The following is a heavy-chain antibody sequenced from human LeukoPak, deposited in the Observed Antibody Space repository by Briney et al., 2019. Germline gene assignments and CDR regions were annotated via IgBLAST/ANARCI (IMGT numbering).Heavy chain of an antibody. Sequence: TGGSLRLSCAASGFTPSSYAMNWVRQAPGKGLEWVSGISGGGGSTYYADSVKGRFTISRDNSKNTVYLQMNSLRAEDAAVYYCAKGIPFDYRGQGTLVTVSS. V-gene: IGHV3-23*01. CDR1: GFTPSSYA. J-gene: IGHJ4*02. CDR3: AKGIPFDY. CDR2: ISGGGGST.